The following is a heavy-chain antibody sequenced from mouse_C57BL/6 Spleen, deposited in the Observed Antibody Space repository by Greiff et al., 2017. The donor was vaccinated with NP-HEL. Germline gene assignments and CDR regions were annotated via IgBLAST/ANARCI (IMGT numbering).Heavy chain of an antibody. CDR2: ISSGSSTI. Sequence: EVKLMESGGGLVKPGGSLKLSCAASGFTFSDYGMHWVRQAPEKGLEWVAYISSGSSTIYYADTVKGRFTISRDNAKNTLFLQMTSLRSEDTAMYYCARGFYYGNDDWYFDVWGTGTTVTVSS. D-gene: IGHD2-2*01. CDR3: ARGFYYGNDDWYFDV. V-gene: IGHV5-17*01. J-gene: IGHJ1*03. CDR1: GFTFSDYG.